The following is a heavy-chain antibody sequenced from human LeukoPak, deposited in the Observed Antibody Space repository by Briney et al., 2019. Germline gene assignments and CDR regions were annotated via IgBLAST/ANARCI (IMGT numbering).Heavy chain of an antibody. V-gene: IGHV4-31*03. D-gene: IGHD5-18*01. J-gene: IGHJ4*02. CDR1: GGSISSGGYY. CDR2: IYYSGST. CDR3: ASEVDTSYYFDY. Sequence: SETLSLTCTVSGGSISSGGYYWSWIRQHPGKGLEWIGYIYYSGSTYYNPSLKSRVTISVDMSKNQFSLKLSSVTAADTAVYYCASEVDTSYYFDYWGQGTLVTVSS.